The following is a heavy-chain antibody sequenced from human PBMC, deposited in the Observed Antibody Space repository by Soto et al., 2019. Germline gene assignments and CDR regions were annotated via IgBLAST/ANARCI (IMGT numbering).Heavy chain of an antibody. CDR1: GFTFSDYY. J-gene: IGHJ6*03. CDR2: ISSSGSTI. Sequence: QVQLVESGGGLVKPGGSLRLSCAASGFTFSDYYMSWIRQAPGKGLEWVSYISSSGSTIYYADSVKGRFTISRDNAKNSLYLQMNRLRAEDTAVYYCASAVAAAGYYYYYYYYMDVWGKGTTVTVSS. D-gene: IGHD6-13*01. V-gene: IGHV3-11*01. CDR3: ASAVAAAGYYYYYYYYMDV.